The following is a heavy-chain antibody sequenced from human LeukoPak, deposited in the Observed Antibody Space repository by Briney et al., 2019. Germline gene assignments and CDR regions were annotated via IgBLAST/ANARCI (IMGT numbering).Heavy chain of an antibody. CDR2: IWYDGSNK. CDR3: ARGLRFLEWLSSSSHPIDY. J-gene: IGHJ4*02. V-gene: IGHV3-33*08. Sequence: GRSLRLPCAASGFTFSSYGMHWVRQAPGKGLEWVAVIWYDGSNKYYADSVKGRFTISRDNSKNTLYLQMNSLRAEDTAVYYCARGLRFLEWLSSSSHPIDYWGQGTLVTVSS. CDR1: GFTFSSYG. D-gene: IGHD3-3*01.